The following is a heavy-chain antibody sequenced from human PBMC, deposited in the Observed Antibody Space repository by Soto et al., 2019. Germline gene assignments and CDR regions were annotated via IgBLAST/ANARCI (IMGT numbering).Heavy chain of an antibody. Sequence: GASVKVSCKASGYTFTSYGISWVRQAPGQGLEWMGWISAYNGNTNYAQKLQGRVTMTTDTSTSTAYMELRSLRSDDTAVYYCARASYQLLLYREELFDYWGQETLVTVSS. J-gene: IGHJ4*02. D-gene: IGHD2-2*01. V-gene: IGHV1-18*01. CDR2: ISAYNGNT. CDR3: ARASYQLLLYREELFDY. CDR1: GYTFTSYG.